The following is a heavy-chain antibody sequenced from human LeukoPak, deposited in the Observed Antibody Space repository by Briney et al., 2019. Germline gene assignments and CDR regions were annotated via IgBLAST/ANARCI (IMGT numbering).Heavy chain of an antibody. CDR2: INYSGST. J-gene: IGHJ4*02. CDR3: TRHNYYEDGFDY. D-gene: IGHD3-22*01. CDR1: GGSISSSSYY. Sequence: PSETLSLTCTVSGGSISSSSYYWGWIRQPPGKGLEWIGSINYSGSTYYNPSLKSRVTISVDRSKNQFSLKLSSVTAEDTAVYYCTRHNYYEDGFDYWGQGTLVTVSS. V-gene: IGHV4-39*07.